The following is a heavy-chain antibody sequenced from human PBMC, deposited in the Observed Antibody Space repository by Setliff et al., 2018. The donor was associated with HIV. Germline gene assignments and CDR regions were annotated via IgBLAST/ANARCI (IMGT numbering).Heavy chain of an antibody. Sequence: ASVKVSCKASGYTFTSYDINWVRQATGRGLEWMAWMNPNSGNTGYTQKFQCRVTITSNNPITTAYMELSSLRSDDTAIYYCARGRGPSRFDYWGQGTLVTVSS. J-gene: IGHJ4*01. CDR2: MNPNSGNT. CDR1: GYTFTSYD. V-gene: IGHV1-8*03. CDR3: ARGRGPSRFDY.